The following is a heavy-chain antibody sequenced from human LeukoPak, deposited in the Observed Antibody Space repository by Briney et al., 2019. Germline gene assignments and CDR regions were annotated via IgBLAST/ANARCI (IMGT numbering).Heavy chain of an antibody. J-gene: IGHJ5*02. D-gene: IGHD6-13*01. V-gene: IGHV4-59*08. CDR1: GGSITSYY. CDR3: ARQSAAGTNNWFDP. Sequence: SETLSLTCTVSGGSITSYYWSWIRQPPGKGLEWIGYFYYSGSTIYNPSLKSRVTISVDTSKNEFSLSLNSVTAADTAVYYCARQSAAGTNNWFDPWGQAILVTASS. CDR2: FYYSGST.